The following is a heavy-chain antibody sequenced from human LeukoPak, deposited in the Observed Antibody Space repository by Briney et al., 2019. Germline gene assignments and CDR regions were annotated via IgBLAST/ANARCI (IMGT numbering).Heavy chain of an antibody. CDR1: GGSISSYY. Sequence: SETLSLTCTVSGGSISSYYWSWIRQPPGKGLEWIGYIYNSGSTNYNSSLKSRVTISADTSKNQFSLKLSSVTAADTAVYYCARARGATIFQSAFDIWGQGTMVTVSS. D-gene: IGHD5-24*01. V-gene: IGHV4-59*01. J-gene: IGHJ3*02. CDR2: IYNSGST. CDR3: ARARGATIFQSAFDI.